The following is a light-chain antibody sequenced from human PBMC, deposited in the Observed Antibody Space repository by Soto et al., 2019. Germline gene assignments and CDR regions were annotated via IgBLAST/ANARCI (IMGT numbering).Light chain of an antibody. Sequence: SALTQPASVAGSSGQSVTISCPGDSSVVGSYNLVSWYQQHPGEAPKLMIYEVSKRPSGVSNRFSGSKSGNTASLTISGLQAEDEADYYCCSYAGSSTFLFGTGTKVTVL. CDR2: EVS. CDR1: SSVVGSYNL. V-gene: IGLV2-23*02. J-gene: IGLJ1*01. CDR3: CSYAGSSTFL.